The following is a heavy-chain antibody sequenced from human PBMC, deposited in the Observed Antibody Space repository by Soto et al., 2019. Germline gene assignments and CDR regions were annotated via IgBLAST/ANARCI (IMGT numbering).Heavy chain of an antibody. CDR1: GGTFSSYT. D-gene: IGHD2-2*02. V-gene: IGHV1-69*02. CDR2: IIPILGIA. Sequence: QVQLGQSGAEVKKPGSSVKVSCRASGGTFSSYTISWVRQAPGQGLEWMGRIIPILGIANYAQKFQGRVTITADKSTSTAYMELSSLRSEDTAVYYCARESGYKGDGMDVWGQGTTVTVSS. CDR3: ARESGYKGDGMDV. J-gene: IGHJ6*02.